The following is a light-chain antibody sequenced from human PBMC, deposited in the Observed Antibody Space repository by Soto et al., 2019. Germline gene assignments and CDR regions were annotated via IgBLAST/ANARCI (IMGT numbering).Light chain of an antibody. Sequence: QSVLTQPHSVSGAPGQRVTISCSGSSSNIGAGYDVNWYRQLPGTAPKLLIYGNSDRPSGVPDRFSGSKSGTSASLAITGLQAEDEADYFCQSYDRSLRTYVFGTATKVTVL. CDR3: QSYDRSLRTYV. J-gene: IGLJ1*01. V-gene: IGLV1-40*01. CDR2: GNS. CDR1: SSNIGAGYD.